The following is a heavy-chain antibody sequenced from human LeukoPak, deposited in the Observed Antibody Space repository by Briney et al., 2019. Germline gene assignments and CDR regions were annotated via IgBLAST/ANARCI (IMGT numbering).Heavy chain of an antibody. CDR1: GGSINGYY. CDR3: ARRSYNSPFRY. J-gene: IGHJ4*02. D-gene: IGHD5-24*01. CDR2: IYYTGST. V-gene: IGHV4-59*01. Sequence: SETLSLTCTVSGGSINGYYWSWIRQSPGKGLESLGYIYYTGSTNYNPSLKSRVTMSVDTSRNQFFLRLSSVTAADTAVYYCARRSYNSPFRYWGQGTLVTVSS.